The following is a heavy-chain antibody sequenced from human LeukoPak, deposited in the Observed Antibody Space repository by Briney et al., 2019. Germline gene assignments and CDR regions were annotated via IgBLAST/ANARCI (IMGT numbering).Heavy chain of an antibody. CDR2: IRSSGDI. D-gene: IGHD6-19*01. CDR3: VKDIWLAY. J-gene: IGHJ4*02. CDR1: GFTLSSYA. V-gene: IGHV3-21*01. Sequence: PGGSLRLSCVASGFTLSSYAMNWVRQAPGKGPEWVSCIRSSGDIYYADSVKGRFTISRDSAKNSLYLQMSSLRADATAVYYCVKDIWLAYCGQGTLVTVSS.